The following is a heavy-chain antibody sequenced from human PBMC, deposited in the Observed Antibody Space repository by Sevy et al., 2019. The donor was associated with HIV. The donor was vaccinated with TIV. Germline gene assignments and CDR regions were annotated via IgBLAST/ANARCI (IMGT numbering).Heavy chain of an antibody. CDR1: GFTFSSYW. CDR2: INSDGSST. CDR3: ARERPGRSDYYDILTGYPSDAFDI. D-gene: IGHD3-9*01. V-gene: IGHV3-74*01. Sequence: GGSLRLSCAASGFTFSSYWMHWVRQAPGKGLVWVSRINSDGSSTSYADSVKGRFTISRDNAKNTLYLQMNSLRAEDTAEYYCARERPGRSDYYDILTGYPSDAFDIWGQGTMVTVSS. J-gene: IGHJ3*02.